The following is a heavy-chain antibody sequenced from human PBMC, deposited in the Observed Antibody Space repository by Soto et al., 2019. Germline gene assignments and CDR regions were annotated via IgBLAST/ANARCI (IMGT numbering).Heavy chain of an antibody. V-gene: IGHV3-48*02. CDR2: ISSDGSVK. CDR3: ARDLGYCVSSSCYLFDP. J-gene: IGHJ5*02. D-gene: IGHD2-2*03. CDR1: GFTFSSYS. Sequence: GSLRLSCAASGFTFSSYSMNWVRQAPGKGLEWVSYISSDGSVKYYADSVKGRFTISRDNPKNSLYLQMNSLRDEDTAVYFCARDLGYCVSSSCYLFDPWGQGPLVTVS.